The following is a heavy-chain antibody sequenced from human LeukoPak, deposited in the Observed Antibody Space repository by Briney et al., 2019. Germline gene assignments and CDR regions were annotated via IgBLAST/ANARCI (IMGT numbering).Heavy chain of an antibody. J-gene: IGHJ4*02. V-gene: IGHV1-2*02. Sequence: EASVTVSCKASGYTFTSYGISWVRQAPGQGLEWMGWINPNSGGTNYAQKFQGRVTMTRDTSISTAYMELSRLRSDDTAVYYCARSLRVLTGYYTYWGQGTLVTVSS. CDR2: INPNSGGT. CDR3: ARSLRVLTGYYTY. CDR1: GYTFTSYG. D-gene: IGHD3-9*01.